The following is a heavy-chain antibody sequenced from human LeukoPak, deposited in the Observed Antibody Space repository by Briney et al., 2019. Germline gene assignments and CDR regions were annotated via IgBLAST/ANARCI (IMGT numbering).Heavy chain of an antibody. D-gene: IGHD2-2*01. CDR1: GFTFSGSG. V-gene: IGHV3-30*02. CDR3: ARDVRGVVPANDY. Sequence: GGSLRLSCAASGFTFSGSGMHWVRQAPGKGLEWVTFIRYDGSNKYYTDSVKGRFTISRDNSKNTLYLQMDSLRAEDTAVYYCARDVRGVVPANDYWGQGTLVTVSS. CDR2: IRYDGSNK. J-gene: IGHJ4*02.